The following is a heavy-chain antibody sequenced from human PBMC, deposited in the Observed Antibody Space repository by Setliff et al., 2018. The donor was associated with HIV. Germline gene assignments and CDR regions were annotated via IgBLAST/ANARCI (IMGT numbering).Heavy chain of an antibody. D-gene: IGHD2-2*01. V-gene: IGHV7-4-1*02. CDR1: GYTFTSYA. J-gene: IGHJ5*02. CDR3: ARDPQWRPSLEDWFDP. CDR2: INTNTGHP. Sequence: ASVKVSCKASGYTFTSYAMNWVRQAPGQGLEWMGWINTNTGHPTYAQGFTGRFVFSMDTSVSTAYLQISSLKAGDTAVCYCARDPQWRPSLEDWFDPWGQGTLVTVSS.